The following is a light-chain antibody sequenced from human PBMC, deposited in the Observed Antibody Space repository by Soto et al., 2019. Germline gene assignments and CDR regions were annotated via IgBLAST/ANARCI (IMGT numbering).Light chain of an antibody. Sequence: DIKMTQSPSSLSASVGDSVTLTCRASEDVSDYVNWYQQKPGRAPKLLIYDASKLETGVPSRFSGSGSGTDFSFTIRDLQPEDFATYYCQLYKNVILTFGGGTRVDI. CDR2: DAS. CDR3: QLYKNVILT. CDR1: EDVSDY. J-gene: IGKJ4*01. V-gene: IGKV1-33*01.